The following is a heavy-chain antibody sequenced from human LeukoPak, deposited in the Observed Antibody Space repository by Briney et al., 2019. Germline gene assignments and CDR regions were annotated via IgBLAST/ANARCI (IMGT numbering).Heavy chain of an antibody. Sequence: ASVKVSCKASGYTFTNYGISWLRQAPGHGLELMGWISAYNGNTHYAQNLQGRVTMTTDTSTSTAYMELKSLRSDDTAVYYCARDSRIIRRSSSWYGLDYWGQGTLVTVSS. CDR2: ISAYNGNT. D-gene: IGHD6-13*01. CDR1: GYTFTNYG. V-gene: IGHV1-18*01. CDR3: ARDSRIIRRSSSWYGLDY. J-gene: IGHJ4*02.